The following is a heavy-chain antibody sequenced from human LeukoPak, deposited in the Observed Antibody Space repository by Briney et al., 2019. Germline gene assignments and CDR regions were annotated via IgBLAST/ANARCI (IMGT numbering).Heavy chain of an antibody. Sequence: GGSLRLSCAASGFTFSSYWMSWVRQAPGKGLEWVAYIKQDGSEKYYVDSVKGRFTISRDNAKNSLYLQMNSLRAEDTAVYYCARQFYDFWSGYPIDYWGQGTLVTVSS. V-gene: IGHV3-7*01. D-gene: IGHD3-3*01. CDR2: IKQDGSEK. J-gene: IGHJ4*02. CDR3: ARQFYDFWSGYPIDY. CDR1: GFTFSSYW.